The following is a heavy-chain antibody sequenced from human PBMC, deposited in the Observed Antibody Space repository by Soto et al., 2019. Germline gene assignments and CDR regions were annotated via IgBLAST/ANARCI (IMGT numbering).Heavy chain of an antibody. CDR1: GGSISSYY. CDR2: IYYSGST. Sequence: QVQLQESGPGLVKPSETLSLTCTVSGGSISSYYWSWIRQPPGKGLEWIGYIYYSGSTNHNPSLKRRVTISVDTSKNQFSLKLSSVTAADTAVYYCARKRGYSYESWGQGTLVTVSS. V-gene: IGHV4-59*01. J-gene: IGHJ4*02. D-gene: IGHD5-18*01. CDR3: ARKRGYSYES.